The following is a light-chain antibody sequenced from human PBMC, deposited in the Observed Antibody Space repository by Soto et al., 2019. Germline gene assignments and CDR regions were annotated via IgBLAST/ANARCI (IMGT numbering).Light chain of an antibody. CDR3: QQFYDLPIT. CDR1: QDISDV. V-gene: IGKV1-33*01. CDR2: DAS. Sequence: DIQMTQSPSAMCASVGDRITITCQASQDISDVLNWYQQQPGKAPKVLIYDASKLQTGVPSRFGGRGSGKDFTFTISSLQPDDSGTYYCQQFYDLPITFGQGTRLEIK. J-gene: IGKJ5*01.